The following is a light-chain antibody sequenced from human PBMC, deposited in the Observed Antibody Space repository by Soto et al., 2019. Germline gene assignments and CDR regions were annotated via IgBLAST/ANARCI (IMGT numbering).Light chain of an antibody. J-gene: IGLJ1*01. CDR2: AVS. CDR3: ISYTDRQSDL. V-gene: IGLV2-14*03. CDR1: SSDIGSYNH. Sequence: QSALTQPASVSGSPGQSVTISCSGTSSDIGSYNHVAWYQQFPGKSPKLMIYAVSDRPSGVSDRFSGSKSGITASLTISGLQTEDEADYYCISYTDRQSDLFGTGTKVTVL.